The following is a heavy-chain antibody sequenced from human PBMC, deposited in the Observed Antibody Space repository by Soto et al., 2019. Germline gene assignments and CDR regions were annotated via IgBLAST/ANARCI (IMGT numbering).Heavy chain of an antibody. V-gene: IGHV1-18*01. CDR2: ISAYNGNT. Sequence: GASVKVSCKASGYTFTSYGISWVRQAPGQGLEWMGWISAYNGNTNYAQKLQGRVTMTTDTSTSTAYMELRSLRSDDTAVYYCARVRRSYDFWSGYYSGDAFDIWGQGTMVTVSS. CDR3: ARVRRSYDFWSGYYSGDAFDI. CDR1: GYTFTSYG. D-gene: IGHD3-3*01. J-gene: IGHJ3*02.